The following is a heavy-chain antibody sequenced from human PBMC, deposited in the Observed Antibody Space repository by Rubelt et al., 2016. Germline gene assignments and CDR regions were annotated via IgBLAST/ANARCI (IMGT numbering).Heavy chain of an antibody. Sequence: QVQLVQSGAEVKKPGASVKVSCKVSGYTFTELSMHWVRQAPGKGLEWMGGIIPVFGTRKYAQKFQGRLTITADKSTSTAYMELSSLRSEDTAVYYCARDPGRRFDSWGQGTLVTVSS. CDR3: ARDPGRRFDS. D-gene: IGHD3-10*01. V-gene: IGHV1-69*06. J-gene: IGHJ4*02. CDR2: IIPVFGTR. CDR1: GYTFTELS.